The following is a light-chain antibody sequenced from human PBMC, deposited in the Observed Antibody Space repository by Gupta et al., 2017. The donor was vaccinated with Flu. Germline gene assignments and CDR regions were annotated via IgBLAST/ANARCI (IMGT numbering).Light chain of an antibody. CDR2: AAS. V-gene: IGKV1-9*01. J-gene: IGKJ1*01. Sequence: DIQLTQSPSFLSASVGDRVIITCRASQVVYSYLVWYQQKPGTAPKLLIYAASTLQTGVPSRFSGSGNGTEFKLTISSLQPEDFATYYCQQFNDYPRTFGQGTKVEIK. CDR3: QQFNDYPRT. CDR1: QVVYSY.